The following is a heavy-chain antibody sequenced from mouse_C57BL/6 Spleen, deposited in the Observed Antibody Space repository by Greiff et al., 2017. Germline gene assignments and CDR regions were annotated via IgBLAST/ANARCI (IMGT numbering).Heavy chain of an antibody. D-gene: IGHD2-4*01. CDR3: ARADYDYYYIDY. J-gene: IGHJ2*01. Sequence: EVMLVESGGGLVKPGGSLKLSCAASGFTFSSYAMSWVRQTPEKRLEWVATISDGGSYTYYPDNVKGRFTISRDHAKNNLYLQMSHLKSEDTAMYYCARADYDYYYIDYWGQGTTLTVSS. CDR1: GFTFSSYA. V-gene: IGHV5-4*03. CDR2: ISDGGSYT.